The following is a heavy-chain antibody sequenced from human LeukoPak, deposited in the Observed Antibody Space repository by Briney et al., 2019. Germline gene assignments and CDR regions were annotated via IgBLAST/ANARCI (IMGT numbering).Heavy chain of an antibody. CDR2: ISGSGGST. J-gene: IGHJ4*02. D-gene: IGHD4-17*01. Sequence: GGSLRLSCADSGFTFSSYAMSWVRQAPGKGLEWVSAISGSGGSTYYADSVKGRFTISRDNSKNTLYLQMNSLRAEDTAVYYCAKDLRHDYGDYVDYWGQGTLVTVSS. CDR1: GFTFSSYA. CDR3: AKDLRHDYGDYVDY. V-gene: IGHV3-23*01.